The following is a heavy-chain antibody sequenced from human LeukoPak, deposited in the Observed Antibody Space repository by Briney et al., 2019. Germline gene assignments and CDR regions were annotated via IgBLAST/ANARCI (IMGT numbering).Heavy chain of an antibody. J-gene: IGHJ4*02. CDR3: ARRNYYDGSGSPGAVDN. Sequence: PGGSLRLSCAASGFTFSSYSMNWVRQAPGKGLEWVSSISGSSRTIYYADSVKGRFTISRDNAKNSMYLQMNSLRAEDTALYYCARRNYYDGSGSPGAVDNWGQGTLVTVSS. CDR1: GFTFSSYS. V-gene: IGHV3-48*04. D-gene: IGHD3-22*01. CDR2: ISGSSRTI.